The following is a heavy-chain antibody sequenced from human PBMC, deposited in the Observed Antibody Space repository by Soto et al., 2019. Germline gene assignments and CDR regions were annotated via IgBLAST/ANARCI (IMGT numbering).Heavy chain of an antibody. CDR3: ARDKRYNWNDEVWFDP. Sequence: QVQLVQSGAEVKKPGASVKVSCKASGYSFSDYDINWVRQATGQGPEWMGWMNPNSGNTGYAQKFQGRVTMTRNTAINAAYMEFSSLGSEDTAVYYCARDKRYNWNDEVWFDPWGQGTLVTVSS. D-gene: IGHD1-20*01. CDR1: GYSFSDYD. V-gene: IGHV1-8*01. J-gene: IGHJ5*02. CDR2: MNPNSGNT.